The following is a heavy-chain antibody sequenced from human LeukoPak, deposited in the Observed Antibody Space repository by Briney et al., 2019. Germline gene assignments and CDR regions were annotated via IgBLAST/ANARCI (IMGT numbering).Heavy chain of an antibody. CDR1: GGSISSGGYY. CDR3: ARTYYDFWSGYYLYMDV. V-gene: IGHV4-31*03. D-gene: IGHD3-3*01. J-gene: IGHJ6*03. CDR2: IYYSGST. Sequence: PSQTLSLTCTVSGGSISSGGYYWSWIRQHPGKGLEWIGYIYYSGSTYYNPSLKSRVTISVDTSKNQFSLKLSSVTAADTAVYYCARTYYDFWSGYYLYMDVWGKGTTVTVSS.